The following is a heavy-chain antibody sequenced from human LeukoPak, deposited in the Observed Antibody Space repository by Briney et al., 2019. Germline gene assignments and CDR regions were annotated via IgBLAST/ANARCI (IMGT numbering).Heavy chain of an antibody. J-gene: IGHJ4*02. CDR2: INPNSGGT. CDR3: ARDPFMWNYGPPYFDY. V-gene: IGHV1-2*02. CDR1: YXFTGXX. D-gene: IGHD1-7*01. Sequence: YXFTGXXMHWVRQAPGQGLEWMGWINPNSGGTNYAQKFQGRVTMTRDTSISTAYMELSRLRSDDTAVYYCARDPFMWNYGPPYFDYWGQGTLVTVSS.